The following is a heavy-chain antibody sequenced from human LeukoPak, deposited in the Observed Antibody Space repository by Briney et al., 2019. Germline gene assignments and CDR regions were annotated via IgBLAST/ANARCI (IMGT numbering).Heavy chain of an antibody. CDR3: ARERTTINLYYYYGMDV. CDR2: INPNSGGT. D-gene: IGHD4-17*01. V-gene: IGHV1-2*02. Sequence: ASVKVSCKASGYTFTGYYMHWVRQAPGQGLEWMGWINPNSGGTNYAQKFQGRVTMTRDTSISTAYMELSRLRSDDTAVYYCARERTTINLYYYYGMDVWGQGTTVTVS. CDR1: GYTFTGYY. J-gene: IGHJ6*02.